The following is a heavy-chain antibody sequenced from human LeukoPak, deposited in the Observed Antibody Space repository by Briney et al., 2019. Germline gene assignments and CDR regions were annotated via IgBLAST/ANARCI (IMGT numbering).Heavy chain of an antibody. CDR1: GIAFSTYA. CDR3: AKDTAQRYTYGTIEQDY. Sequence: GGSLTLSCAASGIAFSTYAMSWVRQAPGEGLEWVSVVSESGEITHYADSVKGRFTISRDNSKNTVYLQMNSLRAEDSAVYYCAKDTAQRYTYGTIEQDYWGQGTRVTVSS. J-gene: IGHJ4*02. V-gene: IGHV3-23*01. D-gene: IGHD5-18*01. CDR2: VSESGEIT.